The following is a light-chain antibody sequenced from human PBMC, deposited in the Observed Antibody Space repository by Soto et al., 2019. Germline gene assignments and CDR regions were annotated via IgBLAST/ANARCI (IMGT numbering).Light chain of an antibody. CDR2: LGS. V-gene: IGKV2-28*01. Sequence: DIVMTQSPLSLPVTPGEPASISCRSSQSLLHSNGYNYLDWYLQKPGQSPQILIYLGSNRASGVPDRFSGSGSGTDLTLKISRVEAEDVGVYYCMQALQTPPFTFGPGTKVDIK. CDR3: MQALQTPPFT. J-gene: IGKJ3*01. CDR1: QSLLHSNGYNY.